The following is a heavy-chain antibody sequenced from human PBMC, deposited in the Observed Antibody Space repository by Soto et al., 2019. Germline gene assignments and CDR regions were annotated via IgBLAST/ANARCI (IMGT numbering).Heavy chain of an antibody. V-gene: IGHV3-64D*06. J-gene: IGHJ2*01. CDR3: VFSAFGWYFDL. Sequence: GGSLRLSCAASGFTFSSYAMTWVRQAPGKGLEYVSTISSNGSSTYYADSVKGRFTISRDNSKNTLYLQMSSLRAEDTAVYYCVFSAFGWYFDLWGRGTLVTVSS. CDR2: ISSNGSST. D-gene: IGHD3-10*01. CDR1: GFTFSSYA.